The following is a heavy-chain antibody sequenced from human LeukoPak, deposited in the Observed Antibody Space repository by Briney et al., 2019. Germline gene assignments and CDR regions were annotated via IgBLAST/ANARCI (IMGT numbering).Heavy chain of an antibody. Sequence: TASETLSLTCTVSGGSISSGSYYWSWIWQPAGKGLEWIGRIYTSGSTNYNPSLKSRVTISVDTSKNQFSLKLSSVTAADRAVYYCAREGPYYDILTGYSYAFDIWGQGTMVTVSS. CDR1: GGSISSGSYY. J-gene: IGHJ3*02. V-gene: IGHV4-61*02. CDR3: AREGPYYDILTGYSYAFDI. CDR2: IYTSGST. D-gene: IGHD3-9*01.